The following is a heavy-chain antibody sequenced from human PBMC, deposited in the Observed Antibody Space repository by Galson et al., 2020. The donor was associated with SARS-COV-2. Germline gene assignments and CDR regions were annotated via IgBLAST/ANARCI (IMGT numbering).Heavy chain of an antibody. CDR3: AAGGYTGSDSNAFDS. J-gene: IGHJ4*02. CDR2: IVPGTGNT. Sequence: SVKVSCKTSGFTFARSAMHWVRQARGQCLEWIGWIVPGTGNTNYAPKFQERVTITSDMSASTAYMELSSLRSEDTAVYYCAAGGYTGSDSNAFDSWGQGTLVTVAS. D-gene: IGHD5-12*01. CDR1: GFTFARSA. V-gene: IGHV1-58*02.